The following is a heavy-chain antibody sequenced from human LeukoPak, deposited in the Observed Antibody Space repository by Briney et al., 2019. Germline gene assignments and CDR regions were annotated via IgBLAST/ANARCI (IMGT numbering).Heavy chain of an antibody. CDR2: IYDGGTT. D-gene: IGHD3-3*01. Sequence: PSETLSLTCTVSGGSITSGGYYWNWTRQPPGRGLEWIGYIYDGGTTYYNPSLKSRVTISADRSKNQFSLILNSVTAADTAVYYCARSPPSDFWSGYPLQFDYWGQGTLVTVSS. CDR3: ARSPPSDFWSGYPLQFDY. V-gene: IGHV4-30-2*01. CDR1: GGSITSGGYY. J-gene: IGHJ4*02.